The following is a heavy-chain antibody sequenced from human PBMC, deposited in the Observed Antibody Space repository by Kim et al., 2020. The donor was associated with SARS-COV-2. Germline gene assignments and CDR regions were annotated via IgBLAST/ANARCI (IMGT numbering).Heavy chain of an antibody. Sequence: ASVKFSCKASGYTFTSYAMNWVRQAPGQGLEWMGWINTNTGNPTYAQGFTGRFVFSLDTSVSTAYLQISSLKAEDTAVYYCARDYIWRIGGSYYYYYMDVWGKGTTVTVSS. J-gene: IGHJ6*03. CDR2: INTNTGNP. V-gene: IGHV7-4-1*02. CDR3: ARDYIWRIGGSYYYYYMDV. D-gene: IGHD3-16*01. CDR1: GYTFTSYA.